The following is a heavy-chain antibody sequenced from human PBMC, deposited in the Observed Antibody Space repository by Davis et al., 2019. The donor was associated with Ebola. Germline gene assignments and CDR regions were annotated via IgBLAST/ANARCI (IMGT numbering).Heavy chain of an antibody. CDR2: LGTSADT. Sequence: GESLKISCAASGFVFRNYVMSWVRQAPGKGLEWVSTLGTSADTYYADSVKGRFTISRDNSKNTLYLQMNGLRVEDTAFYYCAKDLDLRGVYYFDYWGQGTLVTVSS. V-gene: IGHV3-23*01. CDR3: AKDLDLRGVYYFDY. J-gene: IGHJ4*02. D-gene: IGHD3/OR15-3a*01. CDR1: GFVFRNYV.